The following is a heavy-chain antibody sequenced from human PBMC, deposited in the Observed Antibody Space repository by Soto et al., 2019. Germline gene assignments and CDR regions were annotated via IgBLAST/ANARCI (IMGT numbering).Heavy chain of an antibody. CDR1: GFTFSSYG. J-gene: IGHJ4*02. D-gene: IGHD3-10*01. V-gene: IGHV3-23*01. Sequence: EVQLLESGGGLVQPGGSLRLSCAASGFTFSSYGMSWVRQAPGKGLEWVSSISGGGGSTYYADSVKGRFTISRDNSKNTLYLQVSSLRAEDTAVYYCANRNDYGSGSYFPFDHWGQGNLVTVSS. CDR2: ISGGGGST. CDR3: ANRNDYGSGSYFPFDH.